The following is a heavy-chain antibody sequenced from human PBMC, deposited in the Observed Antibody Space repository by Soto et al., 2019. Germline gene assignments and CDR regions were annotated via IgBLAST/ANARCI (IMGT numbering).Heavy chain of an antibody. CDR1: GFTFSSYS. V-gene: IGHV3-21*01. CDR2: ISSSSSYI. CDR3: ARDWGYSSSWEPRDPMDV. Sequence: EVQLVESVGGLVKPGGSLRLSCAASGFTFSSYSMNWVRQAPGKGLEWVSSISSSSSYIYYADSVKGRFTISRDNAKNSLYLQMNSLRAEDTAVYYCARDWGYSSSWEPRDPMDVWGQGTTVTVSS. J-gene: IGHJ6*02. D-gene: IGHD6-13*01.